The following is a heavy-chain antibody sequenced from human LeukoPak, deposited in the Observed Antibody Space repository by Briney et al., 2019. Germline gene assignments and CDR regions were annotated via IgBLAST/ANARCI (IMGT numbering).Heavy chain of an antibody. V-gene: IGHV1-2*02. CDR2: INPNTGVT. J-gene: IGHJ4*02. CDR3: ARADGSYHFDY. CDR1: GYIFSDYY. Sequence: ASVKVSCKASGYIFSDYYLHWVRQAPGQGPELLGWINPNTGVTKSSQTFQGRVAMTRDTSINTAYMEMTSLTFDDTAVYYCARADGSYHFDYWGQGTLVTVSS. D-gene: IGHD1-26*01.